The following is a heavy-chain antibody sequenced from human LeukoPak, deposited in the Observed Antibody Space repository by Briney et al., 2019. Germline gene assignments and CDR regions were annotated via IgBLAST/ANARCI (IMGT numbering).Heavy chain of an antibody. Sequence: SETLSLTCTVSGGSISGSSYYWGWIRQPPGKGLEWIGSIYYSGSTYYNPSLKSRVTISVDTSKNQFSLKLSSVTAADTAVYYCAREAEITIFGDANAFDIWGQGTMVTVSS. V-gene: IGHV4-39*02. CDR3: AREAEITIFGDANAFDI. J-gene: IGHJ3*02. CDR2: IYYSGST. D-gene: IGHD3-3*01. CDR1: GGSISGSSYY.